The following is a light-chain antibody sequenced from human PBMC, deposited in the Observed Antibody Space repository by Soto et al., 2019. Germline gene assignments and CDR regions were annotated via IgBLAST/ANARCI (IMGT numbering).Light chain of an antibody. Sequence: EIVLTQSPATLSLAPGERVTLSCRASESVSTNLAWYQQKPGQAPRLLMSGASNRATGIPDGFTGSGSGTDFTLTISRLEPEDFAVYYCHQYGSSPPTFGQGTKVDIK. CDR2: GAS. CDR3: HQYGSSPPT. CDR1: ESVSTN. V-gene: IGKV3-20*01. J-gene: IGKJ1*01.